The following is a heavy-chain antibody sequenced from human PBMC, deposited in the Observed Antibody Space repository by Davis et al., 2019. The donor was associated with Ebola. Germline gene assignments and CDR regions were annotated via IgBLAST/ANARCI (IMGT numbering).Heavy chain of an antibody. V-gene: IGHV3-73*01. CDR3: TTQGNIVATGHDY. CDR2: IRSKANSYAT. Sequence: GESLKISCAASGFTFSGSAMHWVRQASGQGLEWVGRIRSKANSYATAYAASVKGRFTISRDDSKNTAYLQMNSLKTEDTAVYYCTTQGNIVATGHDYWGQGTLVTVSS. CDR1: GFTFSGSA. J-gene: IGHJ4*02. D-gene: IGHD5-12*01.